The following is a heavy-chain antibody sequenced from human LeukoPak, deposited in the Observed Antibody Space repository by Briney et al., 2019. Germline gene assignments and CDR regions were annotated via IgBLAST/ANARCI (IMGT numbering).Heavy chain of an antibody. D-gene: IGHD6-6*01. CDR2: VNHSENT. Sequence: SETLSLTCAVSGGSFSGYYWSWIRQPPGKGLEWIGEVNHSENTNYNPSLKSRVTISVDTSKNQFSLKLSSVTAADTAVYYCARVARKQLVRGLFDYWGQGTLVTVSS. CDR1: GGSFSGYY. V-gene: IGHV4-34*01. J-gene: IGHJ4*02. CDR3: ARVARKQLVRGLFDY.